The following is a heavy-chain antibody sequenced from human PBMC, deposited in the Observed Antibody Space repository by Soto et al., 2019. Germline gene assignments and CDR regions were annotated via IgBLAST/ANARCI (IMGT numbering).Heavy chain of an antibody. CDR3: TTSSHDTAMVTIYYYYGMDV. CDR2: IKSKTDGGTT. J-gene: IGHJ6*02. CDR1: GFTFSNAW. V-gene: IGHV3-15*07. D-gene: IGHD5-18*01. Sequence: GGSLRLSCAASGFTFSNAWMNWVRQAPGKGLEWVGRIKSKTDGGTTDYAAPVKGRFTISRDDSKNTLYLQMNSLKTEDTAVYYCTTSSHDTAMVTIYYYYGMDVWGQGTTVTVSS.